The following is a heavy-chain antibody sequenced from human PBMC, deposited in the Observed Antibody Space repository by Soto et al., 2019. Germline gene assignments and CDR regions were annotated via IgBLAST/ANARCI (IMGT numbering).Heavy chain of an antibody. D-gene: IGHD2-2*01. Sequence: SETLSLTCTVSGGSISSGDYSWSWIRQQPGKGLEWIGYISNSGSTYYNPSLKSRVTISVDRSKNQFSLKLSSVTAADTAVYYCARGAGYCISTSCYLPYYYYGMDVWGQGTTVTVSS. CDR1: GGSISSGDYS. J-gene: IGHJ6*02. CDR2: ISNSGST. CDR3: ARGAGYCISTSCYLPYYYYGMDV. V-gene: IGHV4-30-2*01.